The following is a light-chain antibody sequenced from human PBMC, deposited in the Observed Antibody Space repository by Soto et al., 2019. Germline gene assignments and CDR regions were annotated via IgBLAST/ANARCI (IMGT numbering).Light chain of an antibody. V-gene: IGKV3-11*01. J-gene: IGKJ5*01. Sequence: SVLSQSPSSPSFSQHERPSLGCRSSQSVSSYLAWYQQKPGQAPRLPIYDASNRATGIPARFSGSGSGTDFTLTISSLEPEDFAICYCQEGCDWPPISFGQGTRLEN. CDR1: QSVSSY. CDR3: QEGCDWPPIS. CDR2: DAS.